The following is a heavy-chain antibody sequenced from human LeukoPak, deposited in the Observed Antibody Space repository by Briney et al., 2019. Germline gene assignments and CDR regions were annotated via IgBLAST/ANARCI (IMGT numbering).Heavy chain of an antibody. CDR2: IYYSGST. CDR1: GGSISSYF. V-gene: IGHV4-59*12. D-gene: IGHD3-22*01. J-gene: IGHJ3*02. Sequence: PSETLSLTCTVSGGSISSYFWSWIRQPPGKGLEWIGYIYYSGSTYYNPSLKSRVTISVDTSKNQFSLKLSSVTAADTAVYYCARVENVIYYDSRAGAFDIWGQGTIATVSS. CDR3: ARVENVIYYDSRAGAFDI.